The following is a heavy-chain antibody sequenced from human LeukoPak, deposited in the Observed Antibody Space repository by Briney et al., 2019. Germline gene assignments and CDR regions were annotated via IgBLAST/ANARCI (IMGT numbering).Heavy chain of an antibody. D-gene: IGHD6-25*01. Sequence: SETLSLTCTVSGGSISSYYWSWIRQPAGKGLEWIGRIYTSGSNNYNPSLKSRVTMSVDTSKNQFSLKLNSVIAADTAVYYCARATAAPSSYFFDHWGQGTLVTVSS. V-gene: IGHV4-4*07. CDR1: GGSISSYY. CDR3: ARATAAPSSYFFDH. J-gene: IGHJ4*02. CDR2: IYTSGSN.